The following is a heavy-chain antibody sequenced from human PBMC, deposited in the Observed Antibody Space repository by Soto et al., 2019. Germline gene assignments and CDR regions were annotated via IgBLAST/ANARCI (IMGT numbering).Heavy chain of an antibody. V-gene: IGHV3-21*01. CDR1: GFTFSSHS. CDR2: ISSSSSYI. D-gene: IGHD6-25*01. Sequence: GGSLRLSCAASGFTFSSHSMNWVRQAPGKGLEWVSSISSSSSYIYYADSVKGRFTISRDNAKNSLYLQMNSLRAEDTAVYYCARDRLHNWFDPWGQGTLVTVSS. CDR3: ARDRLHNWFDP. J-gene: IGHJ5*02.